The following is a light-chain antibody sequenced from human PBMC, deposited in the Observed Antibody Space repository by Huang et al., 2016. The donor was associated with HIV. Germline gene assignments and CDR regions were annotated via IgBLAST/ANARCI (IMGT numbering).Light chain of an antibody. CDR2: GAS. V-gene: IGKV1-39*01. Sequence: DIQMTQSPSSLSASVGVRVTITCRASQNIKKYLNWYQQKPGKAPKLLIYGASSLQSGVPSRFSGSGSGTDSTLTISSLQPEDFATYYCQQSYSTLLFTFGPGTKVDI. CDR1: QNIKKY. J-gene: IGKJ3*01. CDR3: QQSYSTLLFT.